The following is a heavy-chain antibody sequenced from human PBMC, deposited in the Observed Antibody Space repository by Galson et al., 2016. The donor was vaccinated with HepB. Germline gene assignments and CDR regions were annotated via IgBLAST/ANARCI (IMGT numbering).Heavy chain of an antibody. J-gene: IGHJ5*02. Sequence: SLRLSCAASGFTFSSYPINWVRQAPGKGLVWVSRINSDGSTTHYADSVKGRFTISRDNAKNTLYLQMNNLRAEDTAVYYCVNLGTTRTWGQGTQVTVSS. CDR2: INSDGSTT. CDR3: VNLGTTRT. D-gene: IGHD1-26*01. CDR1: GFTFSSYP. V-gene: IGHV3-74*01.